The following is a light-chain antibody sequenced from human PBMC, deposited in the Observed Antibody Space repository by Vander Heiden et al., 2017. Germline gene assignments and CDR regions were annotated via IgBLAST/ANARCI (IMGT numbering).Light chain of an antibody. CDR3: SSYAGSNTLI. J-gene: IGLJ2*01. CDR1: STDVGGINY. V-gene: IGLV2-8*01. Sequence: QSALTQPPSASGSPGQPVTISFTGTSTDVGGINYVSWNQQPTGKAHNLMVYEVIKRPSGAPDRFSGSKSGNTASLTGSGLQAEDDADYYCSSYAGSNTLIFGGGTKLTVL. CDR2: EVI.